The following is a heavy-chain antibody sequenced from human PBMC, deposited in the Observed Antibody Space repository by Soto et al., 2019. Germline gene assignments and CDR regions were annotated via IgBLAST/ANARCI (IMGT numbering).Heavy chain of an antibody. CDR2: MSTSGGST. D-gene: IGHD2-8*01. CDR1: GFTFSSYA. Sequence: EVQLLESGGSWVQPGGSLRLSCAASGFTFSSYAMSWVRQAPGKGPEWVSAMSTSGGSTYYADSVKGRFTISRDNFKSTLYLQRNSMSADDTDVYYCVRVRVSCTSGVCYSPGYYGMDIWGQGTTVTGSS. J-gene: IGHJ6*02. V-gene: IGHV3-23*01. CDR3: VRVRVSCTSGVCYSPGYYGMDI.